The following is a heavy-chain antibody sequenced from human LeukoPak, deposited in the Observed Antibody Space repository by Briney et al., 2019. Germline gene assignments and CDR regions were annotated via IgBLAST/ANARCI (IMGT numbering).Heavy chain of an antibody. J-gene: IGHJ4*02. CDR3: AREDSSGCTDY. V-gene: IGHV4-4*07. CDR1: GGSISSYY. Sequence: PSETLSLTCTVSGGSISSYYWSWIRQPAGKGLEWIGRIYTSGSTNYNPSLKSRITMSVDTSKNQFSLKLSSVTAADTAVYYYAREDSSGCTDYWGQGTLVTVSS. CDR2: IYTSGST. D-gene: IGHD3-22*01.